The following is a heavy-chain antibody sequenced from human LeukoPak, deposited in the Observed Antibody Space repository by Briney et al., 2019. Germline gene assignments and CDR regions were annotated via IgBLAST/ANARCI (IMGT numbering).Heavy chain of an antibody. CDR2: IYYSGST. Sequence: SETLSLTCTVSGGSISSGGYYWSWIRQHPGKGLEWIGYIYYSGSTYYNPSLKSRVTISVDTSKNQFSLKLSSVTAADTAVYYCARQPMNTPRFDYWGQGTLVTVSS. J-gene: IGHJ4*02. D-gene: IGHD2-2*02. CDR3: ARQPMNTPRFDY. V-gene: IGHV4-39*01. CDR1: GGSISSGGYY.